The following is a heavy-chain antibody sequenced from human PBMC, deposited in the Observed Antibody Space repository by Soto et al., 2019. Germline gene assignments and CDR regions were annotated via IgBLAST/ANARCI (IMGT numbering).Heavy chain of an antibody. J-gene: IGHJ5*02. CDR3: ARASGYCSGVSCPVGWFGP. D-gene: IGHD2-15*01. Sequence: QLQLQESGSGLVKPSQTLSLTCAVPGGSISSGGYSWSWIRQPPGKGLEWIGDIYHSGSTYYNPSLTSRVAISVDRSKKQFSLKLSSVTAADSAVYYCARASGYCSGVSCPVGWFGPWGQGTLVTVSS. V-gene: IGHV4-30-2*01. CDR1: GGSISSGGYS. CDR2: IYHSGST.